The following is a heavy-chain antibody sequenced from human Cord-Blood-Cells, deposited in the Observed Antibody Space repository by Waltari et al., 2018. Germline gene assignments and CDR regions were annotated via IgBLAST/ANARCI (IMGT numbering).Heavy chain of an antibody. J-gene: IGHJ6*02. Sequence: EVQLVESGGGLVQPRGSLRLSCAASGFTFSSYDMHWVCQATGKGLEWVSAMGTAGDAYYPGSVKGRVTISRENAKNSLYLQMNSLRAGDTAVYYCARGIAARRNYYYGMDVWGQGTTVTVSS. V-gene: IGHV3-13*01. CDR2: MGTAGDA. D-gene: IGHD6-6*01. CDR1: GFTFSSYD. CDR3: ARGIAARRNYYYGMDV.